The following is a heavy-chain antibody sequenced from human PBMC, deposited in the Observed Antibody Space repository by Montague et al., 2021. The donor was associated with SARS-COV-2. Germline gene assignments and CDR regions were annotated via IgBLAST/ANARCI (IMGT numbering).Heavy chain of an antibody. D-gene: IGHD5-12*01. CDR1: GGSISSGSYY. CDR3: ARAHSGSWAHLDN. V-gene: IGHV4-61*02. J-gene: IGHJ4*02. Sequence: TLSLTCTVSGGSISSGSYYWSWIRQPSGKGLEWIGRIYTSGTTXYXXXXKSRVTISADTSKNQFSLKLTSVTAADTAVYYCARAHSGSWAHLDNWGQGSLVTVSS. CDR2: IYTSGTT.